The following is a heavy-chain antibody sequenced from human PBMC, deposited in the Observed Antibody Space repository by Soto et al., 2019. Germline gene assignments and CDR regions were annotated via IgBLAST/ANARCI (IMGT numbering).Heavy chain of an antibody. CDR2: IYWDDDK. CDR1: GFSLSSTGVA. D-gene: IGHD3-10*01. V-gene: IGHV2-5*02. CDR3: AHRRRHYYGSENWFDP. J-gene: IGHJ5*02. Sequence: QITLKESGPTLVKPTQTLTLTCTFSGFSLSSTGVAVGWIRQPPGKALEWLALIYWDDDKRYSPSLKSRLTSTKDTSKNQVVLTMTDMDPVDTGTYYCAHRRRHYYGSENWFDPWGQGTLVTVSS.